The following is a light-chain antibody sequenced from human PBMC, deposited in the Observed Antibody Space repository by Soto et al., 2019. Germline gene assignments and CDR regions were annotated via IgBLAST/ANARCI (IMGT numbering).Light chain of an antibody. V-gene: IGLV2-23*01. CDR3: CAYVCSIPFI. Sequence: SVLTQPASVSGSTGLSIAISRTGTSSDVGSYNLVSWYQQHPGKAPKLMIYEGSKRPSGVSNRFSGSKSGNTASLTISGLQAEDEAGFYCCAYVCSIPFIFGTGTKVTVL. J-gene: IGLJ1*01. CDR1: SSDVGSYNL. CDR2: EGS.